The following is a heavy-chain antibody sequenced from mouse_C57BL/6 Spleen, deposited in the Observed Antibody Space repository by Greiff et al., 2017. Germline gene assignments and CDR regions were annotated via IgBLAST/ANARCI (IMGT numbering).Heavy chain of an antibody. V-gene: IGHV5-6*01. Sequence: EVKVVESGGDLVKPGGSLKLSCAASGFTFSSYGMSWVRQTPDKRLEWVATISSGGSYTYYPDSVKGRFTISRDNAKNTLYLQMSSLKSEDTAMYYCARPYYYGSSYVLYYFDYWGQGTTLTVSS. D-gene: IGHD1-1*01. CDR2: ISSGGSYT. J-gene: IGHJ2*01. CDR1: GFTFSSYG. CDR3: ARPYYYGSSYVLYYFDY.